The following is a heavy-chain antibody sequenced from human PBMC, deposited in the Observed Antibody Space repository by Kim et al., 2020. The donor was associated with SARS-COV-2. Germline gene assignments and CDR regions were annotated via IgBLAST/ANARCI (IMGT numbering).Heavy chain of an antibody. CDR1: GGSISSYY. V-gene: IGHV4-59*08. D-gene: IGHD6-19*01. Sequence: SETLSLTCTVSGGSISSYYWSWIRQPPGKGLEWIGYIYYSGSTNYNPSLKSRVTISVDTSKNQFSLKLSSVTAADTAVYYCARKYSSGWSPRSAFDIWGQGTMVTVSS. CDR3: ARKYSSGWSPRSAFDI. CDR2: IYYSGST. J-gene: IGHJ3*02.